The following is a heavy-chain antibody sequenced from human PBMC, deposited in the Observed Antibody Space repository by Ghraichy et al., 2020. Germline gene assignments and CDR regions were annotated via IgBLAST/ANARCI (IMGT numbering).Heavy chain of an antibody. J-gene: IGHJ4*02. CDR3: TRDLRGESDN. CDR2: TNEDGTFT. Sequence: GGSLRLSCAASGFTVSRFWMHWVRQAPGKGLVWVSRTNEDGTFTTYADSVRGRFTISRDNAKNTMYLQMNSLRDEDTAVYYCTRDLRGESDNWGQGTLVTVSS. V-gene: IGHV3-74*01. CDR1: GFTVSRFW.